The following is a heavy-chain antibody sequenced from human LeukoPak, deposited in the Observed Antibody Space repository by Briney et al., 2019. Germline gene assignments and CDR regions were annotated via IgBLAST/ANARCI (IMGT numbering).Heavy chain of an antibody. V-gene: IGHV5-51*01. CDR3: ARQEYCSGGSCYTWFDP. CDR1: GYSFTSYW. Sequence: GESLRISCKGSGYSFTSYWISWVRQMPGKGLEWMGIIYPADSDIRYSPSFQGQVTISADKSISTAYLQWSSLKASDTAMYYCARQEYCSGGSCYTWFDPWGQGTLVTVSS. CDR2: IYPADSDI. D-gene: IGHD2-15*01. J-gene: IGHJ5*02.